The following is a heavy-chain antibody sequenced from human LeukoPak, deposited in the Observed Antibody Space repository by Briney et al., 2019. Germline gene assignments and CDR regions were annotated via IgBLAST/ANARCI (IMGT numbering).Heavy chain of an antibody. Sequence: ASVKVSCKASGYTFTSYGISWVRQAPGQGLEWMGWISAYNGNTNYAQKLQGRVTMTRDTSISTAYMELSRLRSDDTAVYYCARDGGKRAFDIWGQGTMVTVSS. D-gene: IGHD3-3*01. CDR2: ISAYNGNT. CDR3: ARDGGKRAFDI. V-gene: IGHV1-18*01. CDR1: GYTFTSYG. J-gene: IGHJ3*02.